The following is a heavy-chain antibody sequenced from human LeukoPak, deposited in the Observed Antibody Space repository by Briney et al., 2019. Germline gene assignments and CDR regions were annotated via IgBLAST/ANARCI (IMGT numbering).Heavy chain of an antibody. CDR3: ARGFNT. J-gene: IGHJ4*02. V-gene: IGHV3-7*03. CDR2: IKQDGSEK. CDR1: GFTFSSYW. Sequence: GGSLRLSCAASGFTFSSYWMSWVRQAPGKGLEWVANIKQDGSEKYYVDSVKGRFTISRDNVKNSVYLQMSDLIAEDTALYFCARGFNTWGQGTLVTVSS.